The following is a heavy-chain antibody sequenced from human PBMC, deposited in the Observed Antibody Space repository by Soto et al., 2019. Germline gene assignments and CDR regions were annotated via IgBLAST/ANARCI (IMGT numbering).Heavy chain of an antibody. V-gene: IGHV4-4*02. CDR1: GAYIANSIW. J-gene: IGHJ3*01. D-gene: IGHD6-19*01. CDR2: IYHNGNT. Sequence: SETLSLTCAVSGAYIANSIWWSWVRQPPGKGLEWIGDIYHNGNTNYNPSLKSRVTISVDNSKNQFSLKLSSVTAADTAVYYCASGIAVAGPMGVWGQGTMVTVSS. CDR3: ASGIAVAGPMGV.